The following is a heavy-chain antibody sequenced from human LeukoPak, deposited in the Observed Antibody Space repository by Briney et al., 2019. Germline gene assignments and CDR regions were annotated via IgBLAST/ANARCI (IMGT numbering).Heavy chain of an antibody. Sequence: ASVKVSCKASGYTFTGYYMHWVRQAPGQGLEWMGWINPNSGGTNYAQKFQGRVTMTRDTSTSTVYMELSSLRSEDTAVYYCARGEVFGRPVAAIEFDYWGQGTLVTVSS. J-gene: IGHJ4*02. CDR3: ARGEVFGRPVAAIEFDY. V-gene: IGHV1-2*02. D-gene: IGHD2-15*01. CDR2: INPNSGGT. CDR1: GYTFTGYY.